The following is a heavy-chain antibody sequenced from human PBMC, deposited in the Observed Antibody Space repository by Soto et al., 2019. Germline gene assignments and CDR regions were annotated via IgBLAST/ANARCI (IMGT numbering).Heavy chain of an antibody. CDR3: ARTAAAGKYYYGVDV. CDR2: IYPGDSDT. V-gene: IGHV5-51*01. Sequence: GESLKISCKGSGYSFTSYWIGWVRQMPGKGLEWMGIIYPGDSDTRYSPSFLGQVTISADKSISTAYLQWSSLKASDTAIYYCARTAAAGKYYYGVDVWGQGTTVTVSS. J-gene: IGHJ6*02. CDR1: GYSFTSYW. D-gene: IGHD6-13*01.